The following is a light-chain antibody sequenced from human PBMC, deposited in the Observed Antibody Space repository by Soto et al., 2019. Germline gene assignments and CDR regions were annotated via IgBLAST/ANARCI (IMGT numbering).Light chain of an antibody. CDR2: DAS. CDR1: QSVSIL. V-gene: IGKV3-11*01. CDR3: QQRSNRPSIT. J-gene: IGKJ5*01. Sequence: EIVMTQSPATLSVSPGERATLSCRASQSVSILLAWYQQKPGQAPRLLLYDASNRATGIPARFSGSGCGTDFALTISSLEPEDLAVYYCQQRSNRPSITFGQGTRVEI.